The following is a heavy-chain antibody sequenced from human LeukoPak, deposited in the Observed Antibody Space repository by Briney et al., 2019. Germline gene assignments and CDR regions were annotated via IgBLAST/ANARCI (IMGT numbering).Heavy chain of an antibody. CDR3: AKEGIAAGFDY. CDR1: GFTFSSYG. J-gene: IGHJ4*02. Sequence: PGGSLRLSCAASGFTFSSYGMHWVRQAPGKGLEWVAVISYDGSNKYYADSVKGRFTISRDNSKNTLYLQMNSLRAEDTAVYYCAKEGIAAGFDYWGQGTLVTVSS. CDR2: ISYDGSNK. V-gene: IGHV3-30*18. D-gene: IGHD6-25*01.